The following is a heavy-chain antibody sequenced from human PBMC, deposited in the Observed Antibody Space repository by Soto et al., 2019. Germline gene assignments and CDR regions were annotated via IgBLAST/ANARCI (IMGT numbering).Heavy chain of an antibody. V-gene: IGHV3-15*01. D-gene: IGHD3-16*02. CDR2: IKSKTDGGTT. J-gene: IGHJ3*02. CDR1: GFTFSNAW. CDR3: TTDPIYYDYIWGSYRDAFDI. Sequence: GGSLRLSCAASGFTFSNAWMSWVRQAPGKGLEWVGRIKSKTDGGTTDYAAPVKGRFTISRDDSKNTLYLQMNSLKTEDTAVYYCTTDPIYYDYIWGSYRDAFDIWGQGTMVTVSS.